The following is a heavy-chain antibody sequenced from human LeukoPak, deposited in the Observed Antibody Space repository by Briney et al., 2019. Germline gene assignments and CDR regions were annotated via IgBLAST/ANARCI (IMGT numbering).Heavy chain of an antibody. V-gene: IGHV3-7*01. Sequence: PGGSLRLSCAASGLSFSNYAMYWVRQAPGKGLEWVANIKQDGSEKDYVDSVKGRFTISRDNAKDSLYLQMNSLRADDTAVYYCARGLWFGGDWGQGTLITVSS. CDR2: IKQDGSEK. CDR3: ARGLWFGGD. D-gene: IGHD3-10*01. CDR1: GLSFSNYA. J-gene: IGHJ4*02.